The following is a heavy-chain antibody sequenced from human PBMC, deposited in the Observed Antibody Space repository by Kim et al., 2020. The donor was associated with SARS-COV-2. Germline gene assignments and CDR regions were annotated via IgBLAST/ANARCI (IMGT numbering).Heavy chain of an antibody. V-gene: IGHV3-23*01. Sequence: VHYLRGRFAITQDTSQNTLYLQMNSLRVEDTAVYYCAEGGDYGDLFDYWGQGTQVTVST. J-gene: IGHJ4*02. CDR3: AEGGDYGDLFDY. D-gene: IGHD4-17*01.